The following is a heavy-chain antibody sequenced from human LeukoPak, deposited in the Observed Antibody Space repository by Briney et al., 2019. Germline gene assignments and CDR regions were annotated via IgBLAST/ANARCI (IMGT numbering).Heavy chain of an antibody. D-gene: IGHD3-10*01. CDR3: ASIGRVRTLDY. CDR1: GFTFDDYA. Sequence: GGSLRLSCAASGFTFDDYAMHWVRQAPGKGLEWVSGISWNSGSIGYADSVKGRFTISRDNSKNTLYLQMNSLRAEDTAVYYCASIGRVRTLDYWGQGTLVTVSS. J-gene: IGHJ4*02. CDR2: ISWNSGSI. V-gene: IGHV3-9*01.